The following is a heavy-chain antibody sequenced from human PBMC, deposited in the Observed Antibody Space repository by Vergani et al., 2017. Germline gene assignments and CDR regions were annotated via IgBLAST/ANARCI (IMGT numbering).Heavy chain of an antibody. D-gene: IGHD3-22*01. J-gene: IGHJ4*02. CDR2: ISYDGSNK. CDR3: ARTYYDSSGYYFRPPQGDY. V-gene: IGHV3-30-3*01. CDR1: GFTFSSYA. Sequence: QVQLVESGGGVVQPGRSLRLSCAASGFTFSSYAMHWVRQAPGKGLEWVAVISYDGSNKYYADSVKGRFTISRDNSKKTLYLQMNSLRAEDTAVYYCARTYYDSSGYYFRPPQGDYWGQGTLVTVSS.